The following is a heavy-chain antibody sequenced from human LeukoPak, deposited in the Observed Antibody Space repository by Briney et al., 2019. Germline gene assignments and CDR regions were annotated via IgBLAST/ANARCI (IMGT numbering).Heavy chain of an antibody. CDR3: ARVTRYDASRDYWYMDV. J-gene: IGHJ6*03. V-gene: IGHV4-39*07. CDR2: IHYGGTV. CDR1: HGSISGTPYY. D-gene: IGHD2-21*02. Sequence: SETLSLTCIVSHGSISGTPYYWGWFRQSPGKGLEWIGNIHYGGTVYYNPSLKSSVTISVDPSKNQFSLNLYSVTAADTALYFCARVTRYDASRDYWYMDVWGKGTTVTVSS.